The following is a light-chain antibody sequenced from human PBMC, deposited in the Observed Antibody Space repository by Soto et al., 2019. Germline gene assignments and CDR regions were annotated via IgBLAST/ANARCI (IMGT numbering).Light chain of an antibody. CDR2: DAS. V-gene: IGKV3-20*01. CDR1: QSVSSNY. J-gene: IGKJ5*01. Sequence: EIVLTQSPGTLSLSPGERATLSCRASQSVSSNYLAWYQQKPGQAPRLLIYDASSRATGIPDRFSGSGSGTDFTLTISRLEPEDFAMYYCQQYGSSAPITFGQGTRREIE. CDR3: QQYGSSAPIT.